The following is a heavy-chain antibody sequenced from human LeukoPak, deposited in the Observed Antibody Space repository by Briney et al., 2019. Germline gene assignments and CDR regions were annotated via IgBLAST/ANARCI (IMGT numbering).Heavy chain of an antibody. J-gene: IGHJ4*02. D-gene: IGHD3-10*01. CDR3: AREEDYGSGH. Sequence: PGGSLRLSCAASGFTLSNYNMNWVRQAPGKGLEWVANIRQDGSEKYYVDSVKGRFTISRDNAKNSLYLQMNSLRAEDTAVYYCAREEDYGSGHWGQGTLVTVSS. CDR1: GFTLSNYN. CDR2: IRQDGSEK. V-gene: IGHV3-7*01.